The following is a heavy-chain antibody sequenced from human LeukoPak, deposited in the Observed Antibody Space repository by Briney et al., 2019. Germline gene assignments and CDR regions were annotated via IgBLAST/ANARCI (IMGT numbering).Heavy chain of an antibody. CDR3: AKEQDGGFDY. Sequence: GRSLRLSCAASGFTFDDYAMHWVRQAPGKGLEWVSGISWNSGSIGYADSVKGRFTISRDNAKNSLYLQMNSLRAEDMALYYCAKEQDGGFDYWGQGTPVTVSS. D-gene: IGHD3-16*01. V-gene: IGHV3-9*03. J-gene: IGHJ4*02. CDR2: ISWNSGSI. CDR1: GFTFDDYA.